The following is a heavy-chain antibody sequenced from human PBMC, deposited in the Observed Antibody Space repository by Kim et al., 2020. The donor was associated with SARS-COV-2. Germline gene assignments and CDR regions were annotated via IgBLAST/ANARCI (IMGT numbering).Heavy chain of an antibody. J-gene: IGHJ5*02. D-gene: IGHD7-27*01. CDR1: SGSISGYY. V-gene: IGHV4-59*13. Sequence: SETLSLTCAASSGSISGYYWSWVRQSPGKELEWIGYIHYSGTTTYNPSLERRATISVDTAKNQVSLKLTSVTAADTAVYYCAQFLASGEFDHSGQGTLVT. CDR2: IHYSGTT. CDR3: AQFLASGEFDH.